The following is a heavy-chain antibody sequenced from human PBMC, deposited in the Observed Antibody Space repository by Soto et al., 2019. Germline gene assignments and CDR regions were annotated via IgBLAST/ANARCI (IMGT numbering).Heavy chain of an antibody. D-gene: IGHD3-3*01. CDR3: ARERLRFLEWLSPDAFDI. J-gene: IGHJ3*02. Sequence: ASVKVSCKASGYTFTSYGISWVRQAPGQGLEWMGWISAYNGNTNYAQKLQGRVTMTTDTSTSTAYMELRSLRSDDTAVYYCARERLRFLEWLSPDAFDIWGQGTMVTVSS. CDR1: GYTFTSYG. CDR2: ISAYNGNT. V-gene: IGHV1-18*01.